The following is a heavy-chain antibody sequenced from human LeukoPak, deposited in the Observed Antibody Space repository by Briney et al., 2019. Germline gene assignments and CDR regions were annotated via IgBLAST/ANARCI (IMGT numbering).Heavy chain of an antibody. CDR1: GGSFIGFH. V-gene: IGHV4-34*01. Sequence: SETLSLTCAVYGGSFIGFHWNWIRQPPGKGLEWIGEIYHSGSTNYNPSLKSRVTISVDKSKKQFSLKLSSVTAADTAVYYCARDKFPLVGATGDDAFDIWGQGTMVTVSS. CDR3: ARDKFPLVGATGDDAFDI. J-gene: IGHJ3*02. CDR2: IYHSGST. D-gene: IGHD1-26*01.